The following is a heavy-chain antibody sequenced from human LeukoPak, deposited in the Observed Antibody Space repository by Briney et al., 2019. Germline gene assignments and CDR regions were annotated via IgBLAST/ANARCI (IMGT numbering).Heavy chain of an antibody. D-gene: IGHD3-3*02. CDR1: GFTFNNFE. CDR2: ISSSGSTM. CDR3: ARDSLAYFDF. V-gene: IGHV3-48*03. Sequence: GGSLRLSCAASGFTFNNFEMNWVRQAPGKGLEWISYISSSGSTMYYADAVRGRFTISREDDKNSLSMQMNNLRAEDTAVYYCARDSLAYFDFWGPGTLVTVSS. J-gene: IGHJ4*02.